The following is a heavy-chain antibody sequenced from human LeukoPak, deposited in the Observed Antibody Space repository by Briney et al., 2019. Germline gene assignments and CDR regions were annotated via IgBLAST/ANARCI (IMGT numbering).Heavy chain of an antibody. D-gene: IGHD6-19*01. CDR1: GFTFSSYG. Sequence: GGSLRLSCAASGFTFSSYGMSWVRQAPGKGLEWVAVISYDGSNKYYADSVKGRFTISRDNSKNTLFLQMNSLRAEDTAVYYCARPYSSGWYGDFDYWGQGTLVTISS. V-gene: IGHV3-30*03. CDR3: ARPYSSGWYGDFDY. J-gene: IGHJ4*02. CDR2: ISYDGSNK.